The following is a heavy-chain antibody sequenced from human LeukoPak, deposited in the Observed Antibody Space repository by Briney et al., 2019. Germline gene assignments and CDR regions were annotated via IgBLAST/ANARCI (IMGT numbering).Heavy chain of an antibody. D-gene: IGHD2-2*01. Sequence: AGGSLRLSCAASGFTFSSYSMNWVRQAPGKGLEWVSSISSSSSYIYYADSVKGRFTISRDNAKNSLYLQMNSLRAEDTAVYYCVRGPGSVVVPAAMTYWGQGTLVTVSS. CDR2: ISSSSSYI. CDR3: VRGPGSVVVPAAMTY. V-gene: IGHV3-21*01. J-gene: IGHJ4*02. CDR1: GFTFSSYS.